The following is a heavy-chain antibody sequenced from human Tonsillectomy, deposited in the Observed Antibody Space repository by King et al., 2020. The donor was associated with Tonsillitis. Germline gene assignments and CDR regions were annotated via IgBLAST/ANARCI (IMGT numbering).Heavy chain of an antibody. Sequence: VQLVQSGAEVKKPGDSLKISCKGSGYTFTTYWIGWVRQMPGKGLEWMGIINPTDSDTRYSPSFQGQVTISADKSMGTAYLQWRSLRASDTAIYYCARQGYCSGVGSPIYYHSGLDVWGQGTTVTVSS. J-gene: IGHJ6*02. CDR1: GYTFTTYW. D-gene: IGHD2-15*01. CDR2: INPTDSDT. V-gene: IGHV5-51*01. CDR3: ARQGYCSGVGSPIYYHSGLDV.